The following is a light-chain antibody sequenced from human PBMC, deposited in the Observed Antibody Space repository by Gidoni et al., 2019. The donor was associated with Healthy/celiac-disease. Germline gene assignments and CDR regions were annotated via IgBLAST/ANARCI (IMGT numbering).Light chain of an antibody. CDR3: QQRSN. V-gene: IGKV3-11*01. CDR2: DAS. CDR1: QSVSSY. Sequence: EIVLTQSPATLSLSPGERATLSCRASQSVSSYLAWYQQKPGQAPRLLIYDASNRATGIPARFSGSGSGTDFTLTIRSLEPEDVAVYYCQQRSNFGQGTRLEIK. J-gene: IGKJ5*01.